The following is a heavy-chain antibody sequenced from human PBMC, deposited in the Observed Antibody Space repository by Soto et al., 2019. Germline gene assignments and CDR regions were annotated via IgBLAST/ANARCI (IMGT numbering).Heavy chain of an antibody. J-gene: IGHJ4*02. CDR3: ARVIAAANYFDY. Sequence: PSETLSLTCTVSGGSISSGGYYWSWIRQHPGKGLEWIGYIYYSGSTYYNPSLKSRVTISVDTSKKQFSLKLSSVTAADTAVYYCARVIAAANYFDYWGQGTLVTVSS. CDR1: GGSISSGGYY. V-gene: IGHV4-31*03. CDR2: IYYSGST. D-gene: IGHD6-13*01.